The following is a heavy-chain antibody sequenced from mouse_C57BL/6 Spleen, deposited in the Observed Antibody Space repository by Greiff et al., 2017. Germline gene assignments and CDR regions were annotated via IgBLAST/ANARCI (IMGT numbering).Heavy chain of an antibody. J-gene: IGHJ1*03. CDR3: AILIYDGYYGYFDV. D-gene: IGHD2-3*01. V-gene: IGHV1-80*01. CDR1: GYAFSSYW. CDR2: IYPGDGDT. Sequence: VQLQQSGAELVKPGASVKISCKASGYAFSSYWMNWVKQRPGKGLEWIGQIYPGDGDTNYNGKFKGKATLTADKSSSTAYMQLSSLTSEDSAVYFCAILIYDGYYGYFDVWGTGTTVTVSS.